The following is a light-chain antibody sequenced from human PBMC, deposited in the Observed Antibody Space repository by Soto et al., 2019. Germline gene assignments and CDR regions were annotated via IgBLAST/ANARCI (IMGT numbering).Light chain of an antibody. V-gene: IGKV3-15*01. Sequence: DIVMTQSPATLSVSPGERATLSCRASQNIKSNLAWYQQKPGQAPRHLIYGPSSRATGIPARFSGSGSGTEFTLTISSLQSEDLAVYYCQQYNNWPLTFGGGTKLEIK. CDR2: GPS. J-gene: IGKJ4*01. CDR1: QNIKSN. CDR3: QQYNNWPLT.